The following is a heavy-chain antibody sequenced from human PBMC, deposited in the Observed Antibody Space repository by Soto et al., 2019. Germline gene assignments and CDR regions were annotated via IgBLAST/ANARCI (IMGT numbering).Heavy chain of an antibody. V-gene: IGHV4-4*08. Sequence: ETLSLTCPVSGASISRDYWSGIRQPPGEGLEWIGYIYASGSTSYNPSLKSRVSISPDTSKNPISLRLRSVTAGDTAVYYCARERTARSGYYHWGQGTLVTVYS. J-gene: IGHJ4*02. CDR3: ARERTARSGYYH. D-gene: IGHD3-3*01. CDR1: GASISRDY. CDR2: IYASGST.